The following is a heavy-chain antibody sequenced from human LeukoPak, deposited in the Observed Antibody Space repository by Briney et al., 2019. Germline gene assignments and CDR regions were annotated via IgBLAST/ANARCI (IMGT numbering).Heavy chain of an antibody. CDR3: AGEFSYQRLLEWLGWFDP. CDR1: GGTFSSYA. CDR2: IIPIFGTA. J-gene: IGHJ5*02. D-gene: IGHD3-3*01. V-gene: IGHV1-69*13. Sequence: GAAVTVSCKASGGTFSSYAISWVRQAPGQGLEWMGGIIPIFGTANYAEKFQGRVTITADESTNTAYMELSSLRSEDTAVYYCAGEFSYQRLLEWLGWFDPWGQGTLVTVSS.